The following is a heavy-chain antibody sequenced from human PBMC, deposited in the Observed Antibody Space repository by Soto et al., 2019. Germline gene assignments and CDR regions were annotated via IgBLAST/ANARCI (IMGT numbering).Heavy chain of an antibody. CDR2: INDRGST. CDR3: ASGRGTETY. V-gene: IGHV4-34*02. Sequence: QVQLQQWGAGLLKPSETLSLSCGVSGGSFSGSWWNWIRQPPGKGLEWIGEINDRGSTNYNPSLERRVTMSLDTSKNHFSLDLRSVTVADTAVYYCASGRGTETYWGQGTLVTVSS. D-gene: IGHD3-10*01. J-gene: IGHJ4*02. CDR1: GGSFSGSW.